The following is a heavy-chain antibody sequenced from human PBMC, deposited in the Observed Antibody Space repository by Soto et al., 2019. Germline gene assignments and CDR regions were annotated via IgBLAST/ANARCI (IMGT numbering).Heavy chain of an antibody. CDR3: ARDKAGTSSEDNYYYYYGMDV. CDR2: IWYDGSNK. Sequence: PGESLRLSCAASGFTFSSYGMHWVRQAPGKGLEWVAVIWYDGSNKYYADSVKGRFTISRDNSKNTLYLQMNSLRAEDTAVYYCARDKAGTSSEDNYYYYYGMDVWGQGTTVTVSS. J-gene: IGHJ6*02. CDR1: GFTFSSYG. D-gene: IGHD6-13*01. V-gene: IGHV3-33*01.